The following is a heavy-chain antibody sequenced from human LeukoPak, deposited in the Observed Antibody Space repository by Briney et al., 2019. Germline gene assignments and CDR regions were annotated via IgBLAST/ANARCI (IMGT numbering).Heavy chain of an antibody. CDR1: GGSISSYY. CDR2: IYYSGST. V-gene: IGHV4-59*08. Sequence: SETLSLTCTVSGGSISSYYWSWIRQPPGKGLEWIGYIYYSGSTNYNPSLKSRVTISVDTSKNQFSLRLRSVTAADTAVYYCARHLVGVTSPFDYWGQGTLVTVSS. CDR3: ARHLVGVTSPFDY. D-gene: IGHD1-26*01. J-gene: IGHJ4*02.